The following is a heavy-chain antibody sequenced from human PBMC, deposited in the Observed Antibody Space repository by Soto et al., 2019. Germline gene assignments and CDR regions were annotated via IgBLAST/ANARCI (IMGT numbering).Heavy chain of an antibody. Sequence: ASVKVSCKASGYTFTALYMNWVRQAPGQGLEWMGWVNPNTGLTKLAQKFQGRVTMTRDTSISTAYMELTRLTSDDTAGYYGTTLRLDPWGQGTMVTVSS. CDR1: GYTFTALY. CDR3: TTLRLDP. CDR2: VNPNTGLT. V-gene: IGHV1-2*02. D-gene: IGHD2-21*02. J-gene: IGHJ5*02.